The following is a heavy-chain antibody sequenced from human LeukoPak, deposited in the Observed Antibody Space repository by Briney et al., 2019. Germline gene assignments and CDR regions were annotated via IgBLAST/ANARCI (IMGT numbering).Heavy chain of an antibody. Sequence: GGSLRLSCAASGFTFNAYSMHWVRQAPGKGLEWVALISYDGSNKYYAASVKGRFTISRDNSKNTVFLQMNSLRAEGTAVYYCAKDHSKIQPFDYWGQGTLVTVSS. CDR2: ISYDGSNK. D-gene: IGHD5-18*01. CDR3: AKDHSKIQPFDY. J-gene: IGHJ4*02. CDR1: GFTFNAYS. V-gene: IGHV3-30-3*01.